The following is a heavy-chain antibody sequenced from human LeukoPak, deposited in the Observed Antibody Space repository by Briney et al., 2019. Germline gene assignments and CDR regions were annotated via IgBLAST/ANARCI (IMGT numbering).Heavy chain of an antibody. CDR3: ARTDQDYYDSSGYYYFFPIDY. CDR1: RGTFSSHA. CDR2: IIPIFGTA. Sequence: GASVKVSCKASRGTFSSHAISWVRQAPGQGLEWMGGIIPIFGTANYAQKFQGRVTITADESTSTAYMELSSLRSEDTAVYYCARTDQDYYDSSGYYYFFPIDYWGQGTLVTVSS. V-gene: IGHV1-69*13. J-gene: IGHJ4*02. D-gene: IGHD3-22*01.